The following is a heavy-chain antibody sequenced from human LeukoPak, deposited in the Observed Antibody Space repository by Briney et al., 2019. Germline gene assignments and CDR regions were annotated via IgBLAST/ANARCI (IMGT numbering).Heavy chain of an antibody. CDR1: VHILTEFP. J-gene: IGHJ3*01. D-gene: IGHD1-1*01. CDR3: ATNGLHGDSLQPDDTFDV. CDR2: FDPEAVDI. V-gene: IGHV1-24*01. Sequence: ASVKVSCKVSVHILTEFPIHWVRQAPGKGLEWVGGFDPEAVDIVYAQNFQGRVTVTEDTSTDTAYMELSSLRSDDTAVYFCATNGLHGDSLQPDDTFDVWGQGTMVTVSS.